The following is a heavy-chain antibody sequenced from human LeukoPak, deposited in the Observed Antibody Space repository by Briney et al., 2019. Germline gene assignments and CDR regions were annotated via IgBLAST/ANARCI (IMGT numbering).Heavy chain of an antibody. CDR2: ISGDGSDR. J-gene: IGHJ6*01. CDR3: ARDISLRMDA. Sequence: GGSLRLPCAASGFTFSSYSMNWVRQAPGKGLMWVSIISGDGSDRRYADSVKGRFTISRDNAKNTLYLQMNSLRAEDTGVYYCARDISLRMDAWGQGTTVTVSS. V-gene: IGHV3-74*01. CDR1: GFTFSSYS.